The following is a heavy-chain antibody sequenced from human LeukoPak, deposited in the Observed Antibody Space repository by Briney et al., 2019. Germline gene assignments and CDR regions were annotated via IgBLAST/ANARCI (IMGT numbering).Heavy chain of an antibody. Sequence: GGSLRLSCAASGFTFSSYGMHWVRQAPGKGLEWVAFIRYDGSNKYYADSVKGRFTISRDNAKNSLYLQMNSLRAEDTAVYYCARDTREGSGSIPYYFDYWGQGTLVTVSS. CDR2: IRYDGSNK. J-gene: IGHJ4*02. V-gene: IGHV3-30*02. CDR1: GFTFSSYG. D-gene: IGHD6-19*01. CDR3: ARDTREGSGSIPYYFDY.